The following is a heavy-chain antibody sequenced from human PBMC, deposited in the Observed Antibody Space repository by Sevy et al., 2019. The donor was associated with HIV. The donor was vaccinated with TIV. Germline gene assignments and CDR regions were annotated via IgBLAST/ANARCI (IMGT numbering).Heavy chain of an antibody. CDR1: GGSISSYY. D-gene: IGHD3-10*01. Sequence: SETLSLTCTVSGGSISSYYWSWIRQPPGKGLQEIGHIDYSGGTNYNPSLKRRVTISVDTSKNQFSLKLSSVTAADTAVYYCARGTMVRGVIIPNDYWGQGTLVTVSS. CDR2: IDYSGGT. CDR3: ARGTMVRGVIIPNDY. J-gene: IGHJ4*02. V-gene: IGHV4-59*01.